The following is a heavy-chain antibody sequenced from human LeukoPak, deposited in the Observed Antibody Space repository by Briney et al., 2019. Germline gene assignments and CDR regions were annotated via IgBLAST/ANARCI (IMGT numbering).Heavy chain of an antibody. CDR1: GFIFSNHW. Sequence: GESLRLSCAASGFIFSNHWMTWVRQAPGKGLEWVANIKEDGSEKYYVDSVKGRFTISRDNAKNSLYLQMNSLRAEDTAVYYCSGGSRFVDYWGQGTLVTVSS. CDR3: SGGSRFVDY. V-gene: IGHV3-7*04. CDR2: IKEDGSEK. J-gene: IGHJ4*02. D-gene: IGHD3-10*01.